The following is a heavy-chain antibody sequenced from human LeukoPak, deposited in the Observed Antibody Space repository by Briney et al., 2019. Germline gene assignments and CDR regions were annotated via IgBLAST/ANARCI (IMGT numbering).Heavy chain of an antibody. CDR3: ANENYYGSGSYYNV. J-gene: IGHJ4*02. CDR1: GFTFTAYG. D-gene: IGHD3-10*01. V-gene: IGHV3-30*02. CDR2: IRYDGSNK. Sequence: GGSLRLSCAASGFTFTAYGFHWVSQAPGKGLEWVAFIRYDGSNKYYADSVKGRFTISRDNSKNTLYLQMNSLRAEDTAVYYCANENYYGSGSYYNVGGQGTLVTVSS.